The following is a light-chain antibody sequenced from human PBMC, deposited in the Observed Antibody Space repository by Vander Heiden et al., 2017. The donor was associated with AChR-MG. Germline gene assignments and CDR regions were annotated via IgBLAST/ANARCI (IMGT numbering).Light chain of an antibody. CDR1: QSITNY. Sequence: DLQMTQSPSSLSASVGDRVTITCRASQSITNYLSWYQQKPGKAPKLLIFAASSLHSGVPFRFSGSGSDTYFTLTITSLQPEDFATYYCQQTYSPPRTFGQWTRVEFK. V-gene: IGKV1-39*01. CDR3: QQTYSPPRT. J-gene: IGKJ1*01. CDR2: AAS.